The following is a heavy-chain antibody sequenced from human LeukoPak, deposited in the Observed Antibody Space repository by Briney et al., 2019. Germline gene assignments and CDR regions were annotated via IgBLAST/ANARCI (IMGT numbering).Heavy chain of an antibody. Sequence: GGSLRLSCVAPGFSVSGIHMNWVRQAPGKDLEWVSGLYSGGATYYEDSMGGRFTISRDHSKNTLYLQMTNLRDDDTAIYYCARGNGNVGGRLDPWGQGIRVTVSS. CDR1: GFSVSGIH. CDR3: ARGNGNVGGRLDP. J-gene: IGHJ5*02. V-gene: IGHV3-66*01. D-gene: IGHD1-1*01. CDR2: LYSGGAT.